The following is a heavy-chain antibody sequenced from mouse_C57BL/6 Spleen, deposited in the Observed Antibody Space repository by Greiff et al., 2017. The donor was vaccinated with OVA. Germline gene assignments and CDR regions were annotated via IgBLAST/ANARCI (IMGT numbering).Heavy chain of an antibody. J-gene: IGHJ4*01. D-gene: IGHD2-5*01. V-gene: IGHV1-55*01. CDR1: GYTFTSYW. Sequence: QVQLKESGAELVKPGASVKMSCKASGYTFTSYWITWVKQRPGQGLEWIGDIYPGSGCTNYNEKFKSKATLTVDTSYSTAYMQLSSLTSKDSAVDYCAREYSNYAMDYWGQGTSVTVSS. CDR2: IYPGSGCT. CDR3: AREYSNYAMDY.